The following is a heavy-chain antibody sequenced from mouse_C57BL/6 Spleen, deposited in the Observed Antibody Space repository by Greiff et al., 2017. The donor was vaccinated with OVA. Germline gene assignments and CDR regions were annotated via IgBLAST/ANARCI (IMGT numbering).Heavy chain of an antibody. D-gene: IGHD1-1*02. V-gene: IGHV1-36*01. CDR1: GFTFTDYY. CDR3: ASGTIHFDV. CDR2: VCPYSGGT. J-gene: IGHJ1*03. Sequence: EVQLQQSGPVLVKPWPSVTISCTASGFTFTDYYMHWVKQSPGKSLEWIGLVCPYSGGTSYNPQFKGKATLTVDTSSSTAYMELNSLTSEDSAVYYCASGTIHFDVWGTGTTVTVSS.